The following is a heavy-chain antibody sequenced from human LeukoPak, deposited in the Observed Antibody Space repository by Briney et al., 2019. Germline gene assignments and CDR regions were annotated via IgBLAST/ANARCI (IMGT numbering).Heavy chain of an antibody. J-gene: IGHJ4*02. CDR1: GFTFSSYA. Sequence: GGSLRLSCAASGFTFSSYAMHWVRQAPGQGLEWMGWINPNSGGTNYAQKFQGRVTMTRDTSISTAYMELSRLRSDDTAVYYCARDRRYSYGYERESFDYWGQGTLVTVSS. CDR2: INPNSGGT. CDR3: ARDRRYSYGYERESFDY. D-gene: IGHD5-18*01. V-gene: IGHV1-2*02.